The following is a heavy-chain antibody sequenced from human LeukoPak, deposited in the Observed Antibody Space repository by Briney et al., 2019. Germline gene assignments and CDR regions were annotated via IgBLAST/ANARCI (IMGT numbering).Heavy chain of an antibody. J-gene: IGHJ4*02. Sequence: SQTLSLTCTVSGGSISSGDYYWSWIRQPPGKGLEWIGYIYYSGSTYYNPSLKSRVTISVDTSKNQFSLKLSSVTAADTAVYYCARSLRYRPTSFDYWGQGTLVTVSS. D-gene: IGHD3-9*01. CDR2: IYYSGST. CDR3: ARSLRYRPTSFDY. CDR1: GGSISSGDYY. V-gene: IGHV4-30-4*01.